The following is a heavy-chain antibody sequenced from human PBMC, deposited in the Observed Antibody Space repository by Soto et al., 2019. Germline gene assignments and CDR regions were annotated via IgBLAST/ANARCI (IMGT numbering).Heavy chain of an antibody. CDR2: INPSGGST. J-gene: IGHJ4*02. CDR1: GYTFNSYY. D-gene: IGHD3-16*01. V-gene: IGHV1-46*02. Sequence: ASVKVSCKASGYTFNSYYMHWVRQAPGQGLEWMGIINPSGGSTTYAQKFQGRVTMTRDTSTSTVYMELSSLRSEDTAVYYCARGYDYVWGSFYYFDYWGQGTLVTVSS. CDR3: ARGYDYVWGSFYYFDY.